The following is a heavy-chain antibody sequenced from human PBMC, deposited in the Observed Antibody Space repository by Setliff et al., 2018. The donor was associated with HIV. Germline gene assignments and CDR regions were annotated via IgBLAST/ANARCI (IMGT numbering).Heavy chain of an antibody. CDR2: ISSSSSYI. CDR1: GFTFKIYA. V-gene: IGHV3-21*01. D-gene: IGHD1-26*01. CDR3: ARDGNYYYYYMDV. J-gene: IGHJ6*03. Sequence: LSLSCKASGFTFKIYAMNWVRQAPGKGLEWVSSISSSSSYIYYADSVKGRFTISRDNAKNSLYLQMNSLRAEDTAVYYCARDGNYYYYYMDVWGKGTTVTVSS.